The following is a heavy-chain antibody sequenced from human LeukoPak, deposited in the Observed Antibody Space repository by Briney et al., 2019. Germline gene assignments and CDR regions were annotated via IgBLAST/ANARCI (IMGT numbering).Heavy chain of an antibody. J-gene: IGHJ4*02. D-gene: IGHD1-1*01. CDR1: GYTFTSYY. CDR2: INPSGGST. Sequence: ASVKVSCKASGYTFTSYYIQWVRQAPGQGLECMGIINPSGGSTTYAQKFQGRVTMTRDTSTSTVYMELSSLRSEDTAVYYCARSSNWNRFDYWGQGTLVTVSS. CDR3: ARSSNWNRFDY. V-gene: IGHV1-46*01.